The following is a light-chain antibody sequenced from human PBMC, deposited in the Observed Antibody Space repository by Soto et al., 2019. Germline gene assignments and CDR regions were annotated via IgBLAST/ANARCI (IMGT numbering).Light chain of an antibody. J-gene: IGKJ1*01. CDR1: QSISSY. V-gene: IGKV1-39*01. Sequence: DIQMTQSPSSLSASVGDRVTITCRASQSISSYLNWYQQKPGKAPKLLIYAASILQSGVPSRFSGSGSGTDFTLTVNSLQPEDFATYYCQQRYSTPRTFGQGTKVEIK. CDR3: QQRYSTPRT. CDR2: AAS.